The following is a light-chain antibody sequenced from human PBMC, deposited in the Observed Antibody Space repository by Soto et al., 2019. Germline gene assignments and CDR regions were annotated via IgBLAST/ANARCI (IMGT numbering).Light chain of an antibody. Sequence: EIVLTQSPATLSLSPGERATLSCRASQSVSSNFLAWYQEKPGQAPRLLIYDVSNRATGIPARFSGSGSGTDFTLTISSLEPEDFAVYYCQQRSNWPRTFGQGTKVDIK. CDR3: QQRSNWPRT. J-gene: IGKJ1*01. V-gene: IGKV3-11*01. CDR2: DVS. CDR1: QSVSSN.